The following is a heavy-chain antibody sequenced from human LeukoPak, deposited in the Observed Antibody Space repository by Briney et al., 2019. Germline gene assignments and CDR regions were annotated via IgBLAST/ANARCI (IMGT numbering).Heavy chain of an antibody. V-gene: IGHV3-53*04. D-gene: IGHD6-13*01. Sequence: SGGSLRLSCAASGFTVSSNYMSWVRQAPGKGLEWVSVNYSGGSTYYADSVKGRFTISRHNSKNTLYLQMNSLRAEDTAVYYCARDLYSSSWYYFAFDIWGQGTMVTVSS. CDR2: NYSGGST. CDR3: ARDLYSSSWYYFAFDI. CDR1: GFTVSSNY. J-gene: IGHJ3*02.